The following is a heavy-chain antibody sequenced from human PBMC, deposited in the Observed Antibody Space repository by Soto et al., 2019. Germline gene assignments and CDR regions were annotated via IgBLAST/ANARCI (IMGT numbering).Heavy chain of an antibody. Sequence: SETLSLTCAVSGYSISSGYYWGWIRQPPGKGLEWIGSIYHSGSTYYNPSLKSRVTISVDTSKNQFSLKLSSVTAADTAVYYCARKSPTSSYFDYWGQGTLVTVSS. D-gene: IGHD5-12*01. CDR1: GYSISSGYY. V-gene: IGHV4-38-2*01. CDR2: IYHSGST. J-gene: IGHJ4*02. CDR3: ARKSPTSSYFDY.